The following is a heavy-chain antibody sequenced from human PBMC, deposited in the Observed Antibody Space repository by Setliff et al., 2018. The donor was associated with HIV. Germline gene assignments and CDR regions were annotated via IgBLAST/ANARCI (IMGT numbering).Heavy chain of an antibody. J-gene: IGHJ3*02. CDR2: INSDGSNT. V-gene: IGHV3-74*03. D-gene: IGHD1-26*01. CDR1: GFTFSTYE. Sequence: GGSLRLSCAASGFTFSTYEMNWVRQAPGKGLVWVSLINSDGSNTTYADSVKGRFTISRDNAKNSLSLQMTSLTAEDTAVYYCARLNGGSHDGFDIWGQGTMVTVSS. CDR3: ARLNGGSHDGFDI.